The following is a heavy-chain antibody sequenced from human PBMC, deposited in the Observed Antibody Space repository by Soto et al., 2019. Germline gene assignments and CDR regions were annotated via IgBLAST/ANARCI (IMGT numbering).Heavy chain of an antibody. D-gene: IGHD3-16*01. CDR3: AIGRGGNKY. CDR1: GGSFSPYY. CDR2: TDQSGGT. V-gene: IGHV4-34*01. Sequence: QVQLQQWGTGLLKSSETLSLNCAVYGGSFSPYYWSWVRQPPGKGLEWIGETDQSGGTYYIPSLKSRVTVSLDTSKNQFSREVKSVTAPDTAVYYCAIGRGGNKYWGQGTLVTVSS. J-gene: IGHJ4*02.